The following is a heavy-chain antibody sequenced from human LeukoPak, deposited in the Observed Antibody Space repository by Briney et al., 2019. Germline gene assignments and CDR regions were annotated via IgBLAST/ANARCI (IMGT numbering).Heavy chain of an antibody. CDR1: GGSISSNT. V-gene: IGHV3-30*04. J-gene: IGHJ6*03. Sequence: LSLTCTVSGGSISSNTYYWGWIRQAPGKGLEWVAAISYDGGNKYYADSVKGRFTISRDNSKNTLYLHMDSLSVDDTTVYYCARGRKPSGYYYYMDVWGKGTTVTV. CDR2: ISYDGGNK. CDR3: ARGRKPSGYYYYMDV.